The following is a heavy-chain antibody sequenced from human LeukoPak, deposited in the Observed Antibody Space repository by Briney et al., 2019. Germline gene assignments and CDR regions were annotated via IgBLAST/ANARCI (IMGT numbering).Heavy chain of an antibody. Sequence: GASVKVSCKASGYTFTSYDINWVRQATGQGLEWMGWMNPNSGNTGHAQKFQGRVTITRNTSISTAYMGLSSLRSEDTAVYYCARGDASDYHFFDYWGQGTLVTVSS. CDR3: ARGDASDYHFFDY. J-gene: IGHJ4*02. CDR2: MNPNSGNT. D-gene: IGHD4-11*01. CDR1: GYTFTSYD. V-gene: IGHV1-8*03.